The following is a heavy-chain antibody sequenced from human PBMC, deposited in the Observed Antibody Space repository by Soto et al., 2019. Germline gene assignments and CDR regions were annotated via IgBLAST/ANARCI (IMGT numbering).Heavy chain of an antibody. Sequence: QVQLVQSGAEVKKPGASVKVSCKSSGYTFTSYGISWVRQAPGQGLEWMGWISGYNGNTNYAQKLQVRVTMTTDTSTRTAYMELRSLGSDDTAVYYCARDEGYKWNYGGWLDPWGQGTLVTVSS. D-gene: IGHD1-7*01. CDR1: GYTFTSYG. J-gene: IGHJ5*02. V-gene: IGHV1-18*01. CDR3: ARDEGYKWNYGGWLDP. CDR2: ISGYNGNT.